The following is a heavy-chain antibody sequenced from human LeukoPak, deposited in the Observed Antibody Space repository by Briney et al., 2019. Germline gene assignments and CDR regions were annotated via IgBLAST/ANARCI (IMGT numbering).Heavy chain of an antibody. Sequence: QPGGSLRLSCAASGFSFSRYWMNWVRQAPGKGLKWVANIKGDGNEKNYVDSVKGRFSISRDNARNSLYLQMDSLRAEDTAVYYCAKEGAYPIITYDSWGQGALVTVSS. CDR3: AKEGAYPIITYDS. CDR1: GFSFSRYW. J-gene: IGHJ5*01. D-gene: IGHD3-10*01. V-gene: IGHV3-7*01. CDR2: IKGDGNEK.